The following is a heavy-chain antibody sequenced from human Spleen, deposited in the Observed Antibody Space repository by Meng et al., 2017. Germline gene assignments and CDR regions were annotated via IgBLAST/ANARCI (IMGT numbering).Heavy chain of an antibody. CDR3: ARGHGSGWLWGEYYGMDV. CDR2: FNAGNTNP. J-gene: IGHJ6*02. Sequence: ASVKVSCKVSGYTFTICAIHWVRQAPGQRLEWMGWFNAGNTNPKYSQKFQGRVTITRDTSASTAYMELSSLRSEDTAMYYCARGHGSGWLWGEYYGMDVWGQGTTVTVSS. V-gene: IGHV1-3*01. D-gene: IGHD6-19*01. CDR1: GYTFTICA.